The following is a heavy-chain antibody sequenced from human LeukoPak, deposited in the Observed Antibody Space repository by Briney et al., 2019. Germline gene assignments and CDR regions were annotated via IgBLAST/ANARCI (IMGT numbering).Heavy chain of an antibody. V-gene: IGHV4-39*01. CDR1: GGSISSSSYY. D-gene: IGHD3-16*01. CDR2: IYYSGST. J-gene: IGHJ6*03. CDR3: ASPRFGTYYYFYMDV. Sequence: SETLSLTCTVSGGSISSSSYYWGWIRQPPGKGLEWIGSIYYSGSTYYHPSLKSRVTISIDTFKNQFSLKLSSVTAADTAMYYCASPRFGTYYYFYMDVWGKGTTVTVSS.